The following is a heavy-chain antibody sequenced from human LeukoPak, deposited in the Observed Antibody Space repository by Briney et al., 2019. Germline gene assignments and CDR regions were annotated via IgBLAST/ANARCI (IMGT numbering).Heavy chain of an antibody. V-gene: IGHV3-30*02. CDR3: AKVRLGYCSGGSCSRGGTSMDV. Sequence: GRSLRLSCAASGFTFSNYAMHWVRQAPGKGLEWVAFIRFDGSYNSYSDSVKGRFTISRDNSKNTLYLQMNSLRAEDTAAYYCAKVRLGYCSGGSCSRGGTSMDVWGRGTTVTISS. CDR1: GFTFSNYA. D-gene: IGHD2-15*01. J-gene: IGHJ6*03. CDR2: IRFDGSYN.